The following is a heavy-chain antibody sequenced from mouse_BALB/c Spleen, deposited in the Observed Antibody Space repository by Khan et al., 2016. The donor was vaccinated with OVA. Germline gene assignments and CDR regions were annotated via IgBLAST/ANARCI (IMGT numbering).Heavy chain of an antibody. Sequence: QVQLQQSGAELVKTGASVKLSCKASGYTFSSYYLYWVKQRPGQGLEWIGEINPNNGGSNFNEKFKNRATLTVDKSSYTAYMQLSSLTSEDSAVYYCTRSVYGSFAFWGQGTLVTVSA. CDR1: GYTFSSYY. V-gene: IGHV1S81*02. CDR2: INPNNGGS. CDR3: TRSVYGSFAF. J-gene: IGHJ3*01. D-gene: IGHD2-2*01.